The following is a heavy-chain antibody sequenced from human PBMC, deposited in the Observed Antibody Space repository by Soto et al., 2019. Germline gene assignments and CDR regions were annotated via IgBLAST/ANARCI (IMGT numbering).Heavy chain of an antibody. Sequence: QVQLQESGPGLVKPSQTLSLTCTVSGGSITSSGYYWSWIRQHPGEGLEWIGFTSNSGSTSYNPSLGSRVTISVDTSSNQFSLTLKSVTAADTAVYYCARGGGSTTVDYWGQGTLVTVSP. CDR1: GGSITSSGYY. CDR3: ARGGGSTTVDY. CDR2: TSNSGST. V-gene: IGHV4-31*03. D-gene: IGHD1-1*01. J-gene: IGHJ4*02.